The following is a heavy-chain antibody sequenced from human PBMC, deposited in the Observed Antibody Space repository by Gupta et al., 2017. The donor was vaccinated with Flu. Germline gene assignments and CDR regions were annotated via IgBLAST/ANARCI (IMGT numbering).Heavy chain of an antibody. CDR3: AREGLRMAEGRRTDGFET. CDR1: GFNFRDYA. CDR2: IWYDGSNE. J-gene: IGHJ3*02. Sequence: QVELVESGGGVVQPGRSLRLSCAASGFNFRDYAMHWVRQAPGKGLEWVAVIWYDGSNENYPDSVKGRFTISRDNSNNILYLQMNDVRAEDTAVYYCAREGLRMAEGRRTDGFETWGQGTMVTVSS. D-gene: IGHD3-16*01. V-gene: IGHV3-33*01.